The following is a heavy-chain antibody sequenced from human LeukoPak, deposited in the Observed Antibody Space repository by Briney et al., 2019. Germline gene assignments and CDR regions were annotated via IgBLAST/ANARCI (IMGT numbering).Heavy chain of an antibody. V-gene: IGHV3-23*01. J-gene: IGHJ4*02. CDR3: AKGPIAARPPTLYYFDY. CDR2: ISCSGGGT. Sequence: GGSLRFSCAASGFTFSSYTMSWVRQAPGKGLEWVSAISCSGGGTYYVDSVRGRFTISRYNSKNTVYLQMNSLSTEDTAVYYCAKGPIAARPPTLYYFDYWGQGTLVTVSS. D-gene: IGHD6-6*01. CDR1: GFTFSSYT.